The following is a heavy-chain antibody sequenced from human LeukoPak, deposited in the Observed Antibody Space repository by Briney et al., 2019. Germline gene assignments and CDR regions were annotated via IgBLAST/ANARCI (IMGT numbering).Heavy chain of an antibody. J-gene: IGHJ4*02. CDR1: GGSISSYY. V-gene: IGHV4-59*08. CDR3: XSSXXSGSYYWAFDY. Sequence: KPSETLSLTCTVSGGSISSYYWSWIRQPPGKGLEWIGYIYYSGSTNYNPSLKSRVTISVDTSKNQFSLKLSSVTAADTAVYYCXSSXXSGSYYWAFDYWGQGTLVTVSS. D-gene: IGHD1-26*01. CDR2: IYYSGST.